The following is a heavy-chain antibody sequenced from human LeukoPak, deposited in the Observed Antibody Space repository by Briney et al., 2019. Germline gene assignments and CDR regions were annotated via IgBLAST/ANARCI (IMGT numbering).Heavy chain of an antibody. D-gene: IGHD4-17*01. CDR3: ARDPAYGALDY. J-gene: IGHJ4*02. V-gene: IGHV3-7*01. CDR1: GFTFSASW. CDR2: VDPDANTK. Sequence: GGSLRLSCAASGFTFSASWMTWVRQAPGGGLEWVANVDPDANTKNYLDSVKGRFTISRDNARNSLYLQMNSLRAEDTAIYYCARDPAYGALDYWGQGTLVTVSS.